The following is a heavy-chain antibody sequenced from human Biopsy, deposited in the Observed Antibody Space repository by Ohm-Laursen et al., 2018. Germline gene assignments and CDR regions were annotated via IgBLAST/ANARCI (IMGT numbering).Heavy chain of an antibody. CDR2: ITASGGTT. CDR3: STVPRAGLSSYCSMDV. Sequence: ETLSLTCAASGISFSRSAMNWVRQAPGKGLEWVSGITASGGTTYYADSVKGRFAISRDNSNNTLYLQMNSLRDDDTAVYYLSTVPRAGLSSYCSMDVWGQGTTVTVSS. V-gene: IGHV3-23*01. D-gene: IGHD3/OR15-3a*01. CDR1: GISFSRSA. J-gene: IGHJ6*02.